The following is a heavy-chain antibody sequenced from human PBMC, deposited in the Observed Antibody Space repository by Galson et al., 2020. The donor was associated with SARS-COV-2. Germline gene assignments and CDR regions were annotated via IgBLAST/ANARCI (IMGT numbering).Heavy chain of an antibody. CDR3: ARGLRGWLQLHPRGGFDY. Sequence: SETLSLTCTVSGASISSYYWSWLRQPPGKGLEWIGYIYYTGSTNYNPSLKSRVTISVDTSKNQFSLKLSSVTAADTAVYYCARGLRGWLQLHPRGGFDYWGQGTLVTVSS. CDR1: GASISSYY. CDR2: IYYTGST. J-gene: IGHJ4*02. V-gene: IGHV4-59*01. D-gene: IGHD5-12*01.